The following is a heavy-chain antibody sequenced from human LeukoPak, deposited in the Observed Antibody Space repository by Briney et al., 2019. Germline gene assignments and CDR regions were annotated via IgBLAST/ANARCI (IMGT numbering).Heavy chain of an antibody. V-gene: IGHV3-30*18. CDR3: AKVGGSSGSYDVDY. Sequence: GGSLRLSCTASGFTFSGFGMHWVRQAPGKGLEWVAVISSDGSNKYYADSVKGRFTISRDNSKNTLYLQMNSLRAEDTAVYYCAKVGGSSGSYDVDYWGQGTLVTVSS. J-gene: IGHJ4*02. CDR2: ISSDGSNK. CDR1: GFTFSGFG. D-gene: IGHD1-26*01.